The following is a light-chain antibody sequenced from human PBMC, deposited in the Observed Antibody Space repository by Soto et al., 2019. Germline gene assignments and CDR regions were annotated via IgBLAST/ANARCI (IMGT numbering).Light chain of an antibody. CDR3: QRFDNLPLP. J-gene: IGKJ4*01. Sequence: DIQMTQSPSSLSASVGDRVTITCQASQDSSNYLNWYQQKPGKAPKILIYDASVLEAGVPSRFSGGGSGTHFHLTISSLQAEDVATYYCQRFDNLPLPFGGGTKVEIK. CDR2: DAS. V-gene: IGKV1-33*01. CDR1: QDSSNY.